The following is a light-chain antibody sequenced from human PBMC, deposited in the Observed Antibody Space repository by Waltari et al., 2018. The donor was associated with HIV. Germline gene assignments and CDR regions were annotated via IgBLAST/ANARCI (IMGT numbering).Light chain of an antibody. Sequence: QTVVTQEPSFSVSPGGFSVTLTCGLSSGSVSASYCPSWYQQTPGQAPRTLIYSTNTRSSGVPDRFSGSILGNKAALTITGAQADDESVYYCSLYMGGGIWVFGGGTKLTVL. V-gene: IGLV8-61*01. CDR1: SGSVSASYC. CDR3: SLYMGGGIWV. J-gene: IGLJ3*02. CDR2: STN.